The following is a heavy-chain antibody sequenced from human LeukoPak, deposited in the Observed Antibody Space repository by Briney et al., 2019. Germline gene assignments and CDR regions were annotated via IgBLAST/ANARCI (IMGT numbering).Heavy chain of an antibody. J-gene: IGHJ4*02. Sequence: GGSLRLSCAAFGFTFSNYGINWVRQAPGKGLEWISYISPTSSNIFYADSVKGRFTISRDNAKSSVYLQMNSLRAEDTAVYYCARNKAAYYSDYWGQGTLVTVSS. CDR2: ISPTSSNI. D-gene: IGHD3-9*01. CDR3: ARNKAAYYSDY. V-gene: IGHV3-48*01. CDR1: GFTFSNYG.